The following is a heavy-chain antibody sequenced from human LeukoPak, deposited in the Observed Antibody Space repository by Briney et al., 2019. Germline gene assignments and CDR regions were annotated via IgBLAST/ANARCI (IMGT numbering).Heavy chain of an antibody. CDR1: GFTFSSYG. Sequence: PGGSLRLSCAASGFTFSSYGMRWVRQAPGKGLEWVSYISGSGTTIYYADSVKGRFTISRDNAKNSLYLQMNSLRAEDTAVYYCARGRLAAAGLWGQGTLVTVSS. V-gene: IGHV3-48*04. J-gene: IGHJ4*02. CDR2: ISGSGTTI. CDR3: ARGRLAAAGL. D-gene: IGHD6-13*01.